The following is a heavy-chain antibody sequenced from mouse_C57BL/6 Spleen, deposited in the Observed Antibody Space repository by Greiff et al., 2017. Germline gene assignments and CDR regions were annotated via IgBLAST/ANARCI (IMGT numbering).Heavy chain of an antibody. CDR2: IYPGDGDT. Sequence: QVQLKESGPELVKPGASVKISCKASGYAFSSSWMNWVKQRPGKGLEWIGRIYPGDGDTNYNGKFKGKATLTADKSSSTAYMQLSSLTSEDSAVYFCARNDYGFDYWGQGTTLTVSS. CDR3: ARNDYGFDY. D-gene: IGHD2-4*01. CDR1: GYAFSSSW. V-gene: IGHV1-82*01. J-gene: IGHJ2*01.